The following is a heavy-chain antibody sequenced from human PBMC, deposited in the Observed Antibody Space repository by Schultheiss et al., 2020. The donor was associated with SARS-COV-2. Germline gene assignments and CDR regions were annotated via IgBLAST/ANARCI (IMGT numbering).Heavy chain of an antibody. CDR3: ARDAPLQLVLPCWFDP. Sequence: GGSLRLSCAASGFTFSSYSMNWVRQAPGKGLEWVSSISSSSSYIYYADSVKGRLTISRDNAKNSLYLQMNSLRAEDTAVYYCARDAPLQLVLPCWFDPWGQGTLVTVSS. D-gene: IGHD6-6*01. V-gene: IGHV3-21*01. CDR1: GFTFSSYS. J-gene: IGHJ5*02. CDR2: ISSSSSYI.